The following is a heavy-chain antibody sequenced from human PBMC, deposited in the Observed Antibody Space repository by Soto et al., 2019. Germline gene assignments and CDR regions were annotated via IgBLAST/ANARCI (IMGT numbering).Heavy chain of an antibody. V-gene: IGHV4-31*03. Sequence: SETLSLTCTVSGGSISSGGYYWSWVRQHPGKGLEWIGYIYYSGSTYYNPSLKSRVTISVDTSKNQFSLKLSSVTAADTAVYYCARDRRYSSGWYLPYGMDVWGQGTTVTVSS. D-gene: IGHD6-19*01. J-gene: IGHJ6*02. CDR3: ARDRRYSSGWYLPYGMDV. CDR1: GGSISSGGYY. CDR2: IYYSGST.